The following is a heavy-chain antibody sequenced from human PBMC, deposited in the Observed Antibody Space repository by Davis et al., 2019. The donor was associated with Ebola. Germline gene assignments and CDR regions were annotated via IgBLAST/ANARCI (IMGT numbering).Heavy chain of an antibody. J-gene: IGHJ6*02. V-gene: IGHV3-7*01. CDR2: IKQDGSEI. Sequence: GEFLKTSCAVSGFTFSRYWMSWVRQAPGKGLEWVANIKQDGSEIHYVDSVKGRFTISRDNVKNSLHLQMNTLRAEDTAVYYCARDRGVDGFNFERYYYFGMDVWGQGTTVTVSS. CDR3: ARDRGVDGFNFERYYYFGMDV. D-gene: IGHD5-24*01. CDR1: GFTFSRYW.